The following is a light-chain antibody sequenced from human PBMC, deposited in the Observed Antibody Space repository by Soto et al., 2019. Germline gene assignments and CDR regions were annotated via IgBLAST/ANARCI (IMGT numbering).Light chain of an antibody. CDR1: QSVSNNY. CDR3: QQYGISGT. J-gene: IGKJ1*01. Sequence: EIVLTQSPATLSSFPGDRVTLSCRASQSVSNNYLAWYQQKPGQAPRLLIYGASNRATGIPDRFSGSGSGTDFTLTISRLEPEDFAVYYCQQYGISGTFGQGTKVDIK. CDR2: GAS. V-gene: IGKV3-20*01.